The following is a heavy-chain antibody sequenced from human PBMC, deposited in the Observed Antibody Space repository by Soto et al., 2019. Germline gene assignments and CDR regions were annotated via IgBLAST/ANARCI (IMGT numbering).Heavy chain of an antibody. CDR2: ISGSGGST. D-gene: IGHD4-17*01. Sequence: PGGSLRLSCAASGFTFSSYAMSWVRQAPGKGLEWVSAISGSGGSTYYADSVKGRFTISRDNSKNTLYLQMNSLRAEDTAVYYCAKGATVEYPNYYYYGMDVWGQGTTVTVSS. V-gene: IGHV3-23*01. CDR1: GFTFSSYA. J-gene: IGHJ6*02. CDR3: AKGATVEYPNYYYYGMDV.